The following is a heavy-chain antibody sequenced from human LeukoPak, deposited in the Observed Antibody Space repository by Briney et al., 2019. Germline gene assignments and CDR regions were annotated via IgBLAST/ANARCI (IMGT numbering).Heavy chain of an antibody. D-gene: IGHD3-10*01. J-gene: IGHJ6*03. CDR2: INWSGGST. V-gene: IGHV3-20*04. CDR3: ARDGSGSTSMDV. Sequence: GGSLRLSCAASGFTFDDYGMSWVRQAPGKGLEWVSGINWSGGSTGYGDSVKGRFTISRENAKNSLYLQMNSLRAEDTALYYCARDGSGSTSMDVWGKGTTVTVSS. CDR1: GFTFDDYG.